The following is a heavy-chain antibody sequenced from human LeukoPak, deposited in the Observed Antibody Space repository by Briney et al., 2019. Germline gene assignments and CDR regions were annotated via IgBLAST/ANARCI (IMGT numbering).Heavy chain of an antibody. V-gene: IGHV5-51*01. Sequence: GESLKISCKGSGYSFTSYWVGWVRPMSGKGLEWMGIIYPGDSDTTYSPSFQGQVTISADKSITTAYLQWSSLKASDTAMYYCARWSSSSWGRYNWFDPWGQGTLVTVSS. CDR2: IYPGDSDT. CDR1: GYSFTSYW. CDR3: ARWSSSSWGRYNWFDP. D-gene: IGHD6-13*01. J-gene: IGHJ5*02.